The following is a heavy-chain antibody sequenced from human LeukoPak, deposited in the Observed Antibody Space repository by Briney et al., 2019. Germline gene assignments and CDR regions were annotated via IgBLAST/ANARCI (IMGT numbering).Heavy chain of an antibody. CDR3: ARENDYALDY. CDR1: GFTFSSYS. J-gene: IGHJ4*02. V-gene: IGHV3-33*08. CDR2: IRYVGSDK. Sequence: GGSLRLSCAASGFTFSSYSMHWVRQAPGKGLEWVAVIRYVGSDKYYADSVKGRFTISRDNSQNTMYLQMNSLRAEDTAVYYCARENDYALDYWGQGTLVTVSS. D-gene: IGHD4-17*01.